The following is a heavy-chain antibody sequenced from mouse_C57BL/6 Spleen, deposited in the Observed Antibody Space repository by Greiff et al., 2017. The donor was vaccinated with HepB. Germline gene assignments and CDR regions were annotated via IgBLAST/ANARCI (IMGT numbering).Heavy chain of an antibody. D-gene: IGHD2-4*01. CDR1: GYSFTDYN. CDR2: INPNYGTT. J-gene: IGHJ4*01. Sequence: EVNLVESGPELVKPGASVKISCKASGYSFTDYNMNWVKQSNGKSLEWIGVINPNYGTTSYNQKFKGKATLTVDQSSSTAYMQLNSLTSEDSAVYYCARGGIYYDYDYYAMDYWGQGTSVTVSS. CDR3: ARGGIYYDYDYYAMDY. V-gene: IGHV1-39*01.